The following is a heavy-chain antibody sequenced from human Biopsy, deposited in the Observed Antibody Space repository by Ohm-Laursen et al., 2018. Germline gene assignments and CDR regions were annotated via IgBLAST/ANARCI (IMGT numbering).Heavy chain of an antibody. CDR1: GGSISSGVSY. CDR2: IFNSANT. D-gene: IGHD3-22*01. J-gene: IGHJ5*02. CDR3: ARGDYFDSNGYFWFDP. V-gene: IGHV4-31*01. Sequence: SQTLSLTCTVSGGSISSGVSYWSWIRPRPGKGLEWIGYIFNSANTYYNPSLQNLITISGDTSKNQFSLKLNSVTAADTAVYYCARGDYFDSNGYFWFDPWGQGTLVTVSS.